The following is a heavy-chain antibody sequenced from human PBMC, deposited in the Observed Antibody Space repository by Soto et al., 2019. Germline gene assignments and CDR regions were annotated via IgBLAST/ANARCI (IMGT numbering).Heavy chain of an antibody. V-gene: IGHV4-34*01. CDR3: ARAARFPRSWCDT. J-gene: IGHJ5*02. CDR1: GGSFRNYY. D-gene: IGHD6-25*01. CDR2: VNHSGEA. Sequence: SETLSLTCGVYGGSFRNYYWIWVRQPPGKGLEWIGEVNHSGEATYNPSLQSRITISLDTSNSQFSLKLTSVTAADTAMYFCARAARFPRSWCDTWGQGTQVTVSS.